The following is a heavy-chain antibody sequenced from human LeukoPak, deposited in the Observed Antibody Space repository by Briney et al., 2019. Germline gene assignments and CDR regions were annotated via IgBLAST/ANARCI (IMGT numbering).Heavy chain of an antibody. Sequence: GGSLRLSCAASGFTFSSYWMHWVRQAPGKGLVWVSRINSDGSSTSYADSVKGRFTISRDNAKNTLYLQMNSLRAEDTAVYYCARGHYDILAGYPTFDYWGRGTLVTVSS. J-gene: IGHJ4*02. CDR2: INSDGSST. CDR1: GFTFSSYW. V-gene: IGHV3-74*01. CDR3: ARGHYDILAGYPTFDY. D-gene: IGHD3-9*01.